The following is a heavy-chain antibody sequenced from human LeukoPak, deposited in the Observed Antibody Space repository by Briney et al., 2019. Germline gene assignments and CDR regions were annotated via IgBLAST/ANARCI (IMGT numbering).Heavy chain of an antibody. Sequence: LSCALSVVTLRSYGTQGGCQAPRKGREWVTFIRYDRSNKYYADSVKGRFTISRDNSKNTVYLQMNSLRPEDTAIYYCARDSDWAFDYWGQGTLVTVSS. V-gene: IGHV3-30*02. D-gene: IGHD2-21*02. CDR1: VVTLRSYG. CDR3: ARDSDWAFDY. CDR2: IRYDRSNK. J-gene: IGHJ4*02.